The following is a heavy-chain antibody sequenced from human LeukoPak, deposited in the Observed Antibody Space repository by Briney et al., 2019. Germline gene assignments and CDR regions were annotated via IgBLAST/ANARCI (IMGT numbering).Heavy chain of an antibody. CDR3: AKDHLPGIVVADRDY. Sequence: GGSLRLSCAASGFTLSSYAMSWVRQGPGKGLEWVSAISVSGNTYHADSVKGRFTISRDSSKNTLYLQMNSLRAGDAAVYYCAKDHLPGIVVADRDYWGQGTLVTVSS. CDR2: ISVSGNT. J-gene: IGHJ4*02. V-gene: IGHV3-23*01. D-gene: IGHD6-19*01. CDR1: GFTLSSYA.